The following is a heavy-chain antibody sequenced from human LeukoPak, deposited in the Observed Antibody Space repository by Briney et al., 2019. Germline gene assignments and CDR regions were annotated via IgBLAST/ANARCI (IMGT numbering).Heavy chain of an antibody. CDR2: INHSGST. D-gene: IGHD3-9*01. V-gene: IGHV4-34*01. CDR3: ARHPVGYYDILTGYSGDYFDY. CDR1: GGSFSGYY. Sequence: SETLSLTCAVYGGSFSGYYWSWIRQPPGKGLEWIGEINHSGSTNYNPSLKSRVTISVDTSKNQFSLKLSSVTAADTAVYYCARHPVGYYDILTGYSGDYFDYWGQGTLVTVSS. J-gene: IGHJ4*02.